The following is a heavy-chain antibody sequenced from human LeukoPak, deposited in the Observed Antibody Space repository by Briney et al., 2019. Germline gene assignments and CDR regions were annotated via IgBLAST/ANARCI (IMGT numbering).Heavy chain of an antibody. V-gene: IGHV3-53*01. J-gene: IGHJ4*02. CDR3: ARRAVE. CDR2: IYSGGTT. D-gene: IGHD6-19*01. CDR1: GFTVSSNY. Sequence: GGSPRLSCAASGFTVSSNYMSWVRQAPGKGLEWVSVIYSGGTTYYADSVKGRFTISRDNSKNTLYLQMYSLRAEDTAVYYCARRAVEWGQGTLVTVSS.